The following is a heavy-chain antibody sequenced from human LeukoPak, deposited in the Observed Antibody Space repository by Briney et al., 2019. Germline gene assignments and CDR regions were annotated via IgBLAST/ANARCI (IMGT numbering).Heavy chain of an antibody. CDR2: IKGDGIST. Sequence: GGSLRLSCAASGFDFSSDWMHWVRHAPGQGLVWVSRIKGDGISTNYADSVKGRFTISRDIAKNTLYLQMNSLRAEDTGVYYCAKDHYWSIDYWGRGTLVTVSS. J-gene: IGHJ4*02. D-gene: IGHD3-3*01. CDR1: GFDFSSDW. V-gene: IGHV3-74*01. CDR3: AKDHYWSIDY.